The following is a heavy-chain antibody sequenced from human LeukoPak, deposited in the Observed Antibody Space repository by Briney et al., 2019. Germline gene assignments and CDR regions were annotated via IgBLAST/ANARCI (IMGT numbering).Heavy chain of an antibody. Sequence: HRATVKVSCKASGGTFSSYAISWVRQAPGQGLEWMGGIIPIFGTANYAQKFQGRVTITADESTSTAYMELSSLRSEDTAVYYCARGAITMVRGVIKPRVFDYWGQGTLVTVSS. CDR3: ARGAITMVRGVIKPRVFDY. J-gene: IGHJ4*02. D-gene: IGHD3-10*01. V-gene: IGHV1-69*13. CDR1: GGTFSSYA. CDR2: IIPIFGTA.